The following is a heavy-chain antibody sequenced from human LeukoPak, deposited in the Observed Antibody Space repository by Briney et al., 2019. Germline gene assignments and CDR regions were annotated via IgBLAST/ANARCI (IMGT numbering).Heavy chain of an antibody. Sequence: ETLSLTCTVSGGSMENYYWIWIRQSPGKGLEWIGYIYYSGSTNYNPSLKSRVTISVDTSKNQFSLKLSSVTAADTAVYYCARAGYCSSTSCQWVPLVWGQGTTVTVSS. D-gene: IGHD2-2*03. CDR1: GGSMENYY. CDR3: ARAGYCSSTSCQWVPLV. CDR2: IYYSGST. V-gene: IGHV4-59*01. J-gene: IGHJ6*02.